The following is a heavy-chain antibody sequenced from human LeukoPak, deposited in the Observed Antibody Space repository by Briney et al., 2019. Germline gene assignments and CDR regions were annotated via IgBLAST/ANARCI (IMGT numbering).Heavy chain of an antibody. CDR3: ARQVSRWLVRFWFDP. CDR2: INHSGST. Sequence: SETLSLTCAVYGGSFSGYYWSWIRQPPGKGLEWIGEINHSGSTNYNPSLKSRVTISVDTSKNQFSLKLSSVTAADTAVYYCARQVSRWLVRFWFDPWGQGTLVTVSS. V-gene: IGHV4-34*01. D-gene: IGHD6-19*01. J-gene: IGHJ5*02. CDR1: GGSFSGYY.